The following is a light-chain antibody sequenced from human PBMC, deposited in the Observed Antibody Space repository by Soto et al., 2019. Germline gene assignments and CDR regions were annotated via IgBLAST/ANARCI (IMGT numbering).Light chain of an antibody. CDR1: SSNIGNNY. CDR3: GTWDSSLSAWV. Sequence: QSVLTQPPSVSAAPGQKVTISCSGSSSNIGNNYVSWYQQLPETAPKLLIYDNNKRPSGIPDRFSGSKSGTSATLGITGLQTGDEADYYCGTWDSSLSAWVFGGGTQLTVL. J-gene: IGLJ3*02. CDR2: DNN. V-gene: IGLV1-51*01.